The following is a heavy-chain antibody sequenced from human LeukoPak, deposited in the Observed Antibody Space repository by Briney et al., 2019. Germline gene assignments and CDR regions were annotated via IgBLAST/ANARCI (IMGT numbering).Heavy chain of an antibody. D-gene: IGHD2-15*01. CDR1: GFTFSNYG. CDR3: AKGVVAATNAAYYGMDV. V-gene: IGHV3-30*18. CDR2: ISYDESDK. J-gene: IGHJ6*02. Sequence: RGSLRLSCAACGFTFSNYGMHWVRQAPGKGLEWVAVISYDESDKYYADSVKGRFTISRDNSKNTLYLQMNSLRPEDTAVYYCAKGVVAATNAAYYGMDVWGQGTTVTVSS.